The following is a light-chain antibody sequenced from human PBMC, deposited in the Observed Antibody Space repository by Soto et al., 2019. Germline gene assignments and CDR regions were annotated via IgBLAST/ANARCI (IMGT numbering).Light chain of an antibody. CDR1: QSVGSN. Sequence: DIVITESPTTLSVSPGEGATLSCRASQSVGSNLAWYQQKPAQAPRLLIYGVSTRATGTPARFSGSGSGTEFTLTISSLQPEDFATYYCQQANSFPLTFGGGTKVDI. CDR2: GVS. V-gene: IGKV3-15*01. J-gene: IGKJ4*01. CDR3: QQANSFPLT.